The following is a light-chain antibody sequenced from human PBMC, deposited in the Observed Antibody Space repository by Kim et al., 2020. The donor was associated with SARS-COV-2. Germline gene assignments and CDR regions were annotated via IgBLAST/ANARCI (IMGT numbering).Light chain of an antibody. CDR2: EVS. J-gene: IGLJ2*01. CDR1: SSDVGSYNL. CDR3: CSYAGSSTLV. V-gene: IGLV2-23*02. Sequence: QSALTQPASVSWSPGQSITISCTGTSSDVGSYNLVSWYQQHPGKAPKLMIYEVSKRPSGVSNRFSGSKSGNTASLTISGLQAEDEADYYCCSYAGSSTLVFGGGTQLTVL.